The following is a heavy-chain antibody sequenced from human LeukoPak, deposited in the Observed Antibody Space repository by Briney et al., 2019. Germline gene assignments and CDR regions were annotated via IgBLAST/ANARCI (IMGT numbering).Heavy chain of an antibody. Sequence: ASVKVSCKASGYTFTSYGISWVRQAPGQGLEWMGWISAYNGNTNYAQKLQGRVTITRDTSANTVYIELSRLRPEDTAVYYCARDITIGTTRFDPWGQGTLVTVSP. J-gene: IGHJ5*02. CDR2: ISAYNGNT. V-gene: IGHV1-18*01. D-gene: IGHD1-1*01. CDR3: ARDITIGTTRFDP. CDR1: GYTFTSYG.